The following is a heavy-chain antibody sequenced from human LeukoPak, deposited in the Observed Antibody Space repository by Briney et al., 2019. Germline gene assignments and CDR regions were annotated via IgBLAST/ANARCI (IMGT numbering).Heavy chain of an antibody. CDR2: INPNSGGT. J-gene: IGHJ4*02. D-gene: IGHD3-22*01. CDR3: ARGPHYYDSSGYYWFFDY. CDR1: GYTFTGYY. V-gene: IGHV1-2*02. Sequence: ASVKVSCKASGYTFTGYYMHWVRQAPGQGLEWMGWINPNSGGTNYAQKFQGRVTMTRDTSISTAYMELSRLRSDDTAVYYCARGPHYYDSSGYYWFFDYWGQGTLVTVSS.